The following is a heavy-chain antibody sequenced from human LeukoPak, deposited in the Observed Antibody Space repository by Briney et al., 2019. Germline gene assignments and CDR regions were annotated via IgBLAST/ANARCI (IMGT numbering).Heavy chain of an antibody. CDR3: MAESSSPWEGY. CDR2: IKEDGSVK. V-gene: IGHV3-7*01. Sequence: PGGSLRLSCAASGFSVSDQWMSWVRQAPGKGLEWVANIKEDGSVKNYVDSVKGRFTISRDNAKNPLYLQMNSLRAEDTAVYYCMAESSSPWEGYWGQGTLVTVSS. J-gene: IGHJ4*02. D-gene: IGHD6-6*01. CDR1: GFSVSDQW.